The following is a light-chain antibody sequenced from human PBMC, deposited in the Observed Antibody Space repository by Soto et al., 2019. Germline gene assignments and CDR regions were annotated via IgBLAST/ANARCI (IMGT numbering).Light chain of an antibody. CDR3: GSYTTSSTVV. CDR1: SSDVGTYPY. Sequence: QSVLTQPASVYGSPGQSITISCTGTSSDVGTYPYVSWYQQHPGKAPKRMIYDVNGRPSGVSNRFSGAKSGNTASLTIYGLQAEDEADYYCGSYTTSSTVVFGGGTKLTVL. CDR2: DVN. J-gene: IGLJ2*01. V-gene: IGLV2-14*03.